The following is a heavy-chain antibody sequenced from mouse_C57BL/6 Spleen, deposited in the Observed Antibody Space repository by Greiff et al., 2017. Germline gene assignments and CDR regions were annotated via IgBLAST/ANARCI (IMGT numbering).Heavy chain of an antibody. Sequence: VQLQQPGAELVKPGASVKLSCKASGYTFTSYWMHWVKQRPGQGLEWIGMIHPNSGSTNYNEKFKSKATLTVDKSSSTAYMQLSSLTSEDSAVYYCAREDGNHYYAMDYWGQGTSVTVSS. V-gene: IGHV1-64*01. CDR2: IHPNSGST. CDR1: GYTFTSYW. D-gene: IGHD2-1*01. J-gene: IGHJ4*01. CDR3: AREDGNHYYAMDY.